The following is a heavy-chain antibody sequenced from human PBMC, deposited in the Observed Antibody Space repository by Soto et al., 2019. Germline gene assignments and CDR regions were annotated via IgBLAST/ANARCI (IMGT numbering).Heavy chain of an antibody. V-gene: IGHV1-69*01. J-gene: IGHJ3*02. D-gene: IGHD3-22*01. CDR2: IIPIFGTA. CDR1: GGTFSSYA. Sequence: QVQLVQSGAEVKKPGSSVKVSCKASGGTFSSYAISWVRQAHGQGLEWMGGIIPIFGTANYAQKFQGRVTITADESTSTAYMELSSLRSEDTAVYYCASYSNYYYDSSGYYADAFDIWGQGTMVTVSS. CDR3: ASYSNYYYDSSGYYADAFDI.